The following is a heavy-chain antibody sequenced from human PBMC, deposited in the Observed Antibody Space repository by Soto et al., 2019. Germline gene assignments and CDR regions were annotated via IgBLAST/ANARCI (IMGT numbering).Heavy chain of an antibody. J-gene: IGHJ6*03. Sequence: GGSLRLSCAASGRTFSIYGMTWVRHAPGKGLEWGSTIGGSGGSTHYTDSVKGRFTISRDNSKNTLYLQMNSLRAEDTAVYYCAKKSGPITTSPFYYYYYMDVWGKGTTVTVSS. D-gene: IGHD4-4*01. CDR2: IGGSGGST. V-gene: IGHV3-23*01. CDR3: AKKSGPITTSPFYYYYYMDV. CDR1: GRTFSIYG.